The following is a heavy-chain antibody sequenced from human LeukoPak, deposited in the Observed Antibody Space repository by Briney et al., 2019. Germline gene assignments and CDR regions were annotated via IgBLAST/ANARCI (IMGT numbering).Heavy chain of an antibody. D-gene: IGHD2-8*01. CDR1: GFTFSSYG. CDR2: IWYDGSNK. CDR3: AKDVMVYASYFDY. Sequence: GRSLRLSCAASGFTFSSYGMHWVRQAPGKGLEWVAVIWYDGSNKYYADSVKGRFTISRDNSKNTLYLQMNSLRAEDTAVYYCAKDVMVYASYFDYWGQGTLVSVSS. J-gene: IGHJ4*02. V-gene: IGHV3-33*06.